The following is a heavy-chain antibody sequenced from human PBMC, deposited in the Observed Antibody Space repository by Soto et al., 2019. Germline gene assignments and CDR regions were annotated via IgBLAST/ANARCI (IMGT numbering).Heavy chain of an antibody. Sequence: SETLSLTCAVYGGSFSGYYWSWIRQPPGKGLEWIGEINHSGSTNYNPSLKSRVTISVDTSKNQFSLRLTSVTAADTAVYFCARHGPTAVAERWFDSWGQGTLVTVSS. CDR2: INHSGST. CDR3: ARHGPTAVAERWFDS. J-gene: IGHJ5*01. CDR1: GGSFSGYY. D-gene: IGHD6-19*01. V-gene: IGHV4-34*01.